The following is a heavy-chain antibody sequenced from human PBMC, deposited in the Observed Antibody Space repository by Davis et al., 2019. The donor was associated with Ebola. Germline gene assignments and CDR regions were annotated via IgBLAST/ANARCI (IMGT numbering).Heavy chain of an antibody. CDR3: AKGVGDYGWFDP. Sequence: MPSETLSLTCTISGGSIGSYYWGWIRQLPGKGLEWIGYVYYSGTTSYDPSLKSRVTISIGTSKDQFSLRLTSVTEADTAVYYCAKGVGDYGWFDPWGQGTLVTVSA. CDR2: VYYSGTT. D-gene: IGHD4-17*01. CDR1: GGSIGSYY. V-gene: IGHV4-59*01. J-gene: IGHJ5*02.